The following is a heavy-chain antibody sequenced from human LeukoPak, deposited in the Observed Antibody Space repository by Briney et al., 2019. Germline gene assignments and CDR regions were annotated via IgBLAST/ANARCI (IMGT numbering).Heavy chain of an antibody. CDR3: ARDGSSGYLALDY. V-gene: IGHV3-66*01. CDR1: GFTVSSNY. D-gene: IGHD3-22*01. CDR2: IYSGGST. J-gene: IGHJ4*02. Sequence: GGSLRLSCAASGFTVSSNYMSWVRQAPGKGLEWVSVIYSGGSTYYADSVKGRFTISRDNSKNTLYLQMNSLRAEDTAVYYCARDGSSGYLALDYWGQGTLVTVSS.